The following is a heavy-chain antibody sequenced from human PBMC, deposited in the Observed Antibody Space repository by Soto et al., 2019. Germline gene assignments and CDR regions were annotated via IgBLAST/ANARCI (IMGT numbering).Heavy chain of an antibody. Sequence: SCKASGYTFTGYYMHWVRQAPGQGLEWMGWINPNSGGTNYAQKFQGRVTMTRDTSISTAYMELSRLRSDDTAVYYCARDFAMIVVAIFDYWGQGTLVTVSS. CDR1: GYTFTGYY. CDR3: ARDFAMIVVAIFDY. J-gene: IGHJ4*02. CDR2: INPNSGGT. V-gene: IGHV1-2*02. D-gene: IGHD3-22*01.